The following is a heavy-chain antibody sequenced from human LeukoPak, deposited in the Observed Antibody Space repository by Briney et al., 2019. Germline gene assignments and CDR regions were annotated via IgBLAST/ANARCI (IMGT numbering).Heavy chain of an antibody. V-gene: IGHV3-23*01. J-gene: IGHJ4*02. CDR1: GFTFSSYA. CDR2: IRSTGINT. Sequence: GGSLRLSCVASGFTFSSYAMSWVRQAPGKGLEWLSAIRSTGINTYYADSVKGRFTISRDNSKNTLFLQMNSLRAEDTAVYYCAKDLMPAAPTRFDFWGQGTLVTVSS. CDR3: AKDLMPAAPTRFDF. D-gene: IGHD2-8*01.